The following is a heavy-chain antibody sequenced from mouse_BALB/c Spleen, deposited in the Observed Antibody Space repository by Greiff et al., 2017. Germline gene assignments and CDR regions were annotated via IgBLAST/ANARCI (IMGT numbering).Heavy chain of an antibody. CDR1: GYAFSSYW. D-gene: IGHD2-2*01. CDR3: ARHRGGYDGGNWYFDV. CDR2: IYPGDGDT. V-gene: IGHV1-80*01. J-gene: IGHJ1*01. Sequence: LVRPGSSVKISCKASGYAFSSYWMNWVKQRPGQGLEWIGQIYPGDGDTNYNGKFKGKATLTADKSSSTAYMQLSSLTSEDSAIYYCARHRGGYDGGNWYFDVWGAGTTVTVSS.